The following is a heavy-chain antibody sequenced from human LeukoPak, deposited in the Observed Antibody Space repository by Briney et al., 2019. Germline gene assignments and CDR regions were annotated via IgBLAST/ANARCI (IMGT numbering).Heavy chain of an antibody. V-gene: IGHV3-53*01. D-gene: IGHD3-10*01. J-gene: IGHJ3*02. Sequence: GGSLRLSCAASGFTVRGNYVTWVRRAPGKGLEWVSVIYSGGSTYYADSVKGRFTISRDNSKNTLYLQMNSLRAEDTAVYYCARGITPDAFDIWGQGTMVTVSS. CDR2: IYSGGST. CDR1: GFTVRGNY. CDR3: ARGITPDAFDI.